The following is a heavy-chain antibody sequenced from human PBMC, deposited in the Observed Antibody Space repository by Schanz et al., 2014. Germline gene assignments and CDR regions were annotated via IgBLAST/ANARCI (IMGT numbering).Heavy chain of an antibody. J-gene: IGHJ6*02. D-gene: IGHD3-10*01. Sequence: VQLLQFGGGVVQPGRSLRLSCAASGFTFSSYSMHWVRQAPGKGLEWVSDISSGSSYANYADSVKGRFTISRDNAKNSLYLQMNSLRAEDTAVYYCARDFDDRRGYGSGYCLGDCMDVWGHGTTVTVSS. CDR1: GFTFSSYS. CDR2: ISSGSSYA. V-gene: IGHV3-21*05. CDR3: ARDFDDRRGYGSGYCLGDCMDV.